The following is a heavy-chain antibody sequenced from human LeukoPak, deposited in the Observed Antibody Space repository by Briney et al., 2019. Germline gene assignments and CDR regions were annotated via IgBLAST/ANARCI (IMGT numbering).Heavy chain of an antibody. J-gene: IGHJ2*01. D-gene: IGHD2-2*02. CDR1: GGSISSYY. V-gene: IGHV4-4*07. CDR3: ARHPLIVVVPAAIGGNWYFDL. CDR2: IYTSGST. Sequence: SETLSLTCTVSGGSISSYYWSWIRQPAGKGLEWIGRIYTSGSTNYNPSLKSRVTMSVDTSKNQFSLELSSVTAADTAVYYCARHPLIVVVPAAIGGNWYFDLWGRGTLVTVSS.